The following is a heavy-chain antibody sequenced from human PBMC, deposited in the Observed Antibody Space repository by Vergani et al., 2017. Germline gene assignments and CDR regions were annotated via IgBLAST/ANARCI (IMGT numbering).Heavy chain of an antibody. D-gene: IGHD3-16*01. CDR3: ASGKYYSDSTSHFRGRYFDV. Sequence: QMQLQESGPGLVKASETLSLTCTVSGVSIISRSYYWGWIRQPPGKGLEWIGSIYNSGNGDSSSSLKSRVTISADTSKNQFSLRLTSLTAADTAVYYCASGKYYSDSTSHFRGRYFDVWGRGTLVTVPS. CDR1: GVSIISRSYY. J-gene: IGHJ2*01. CDR2: IYNSGNG. V-gene: IGHV4-39*01.